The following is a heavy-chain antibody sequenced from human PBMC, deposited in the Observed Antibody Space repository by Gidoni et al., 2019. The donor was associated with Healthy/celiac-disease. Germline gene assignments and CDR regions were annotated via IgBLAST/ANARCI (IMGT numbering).Heavy chain of an antibody. CDR2: IIPILGIA. V-gene: IGHV1-69*09. CDR3: ARVAPDGGQIGYYFDY. J-gene: IGHJ4*02. Sequence: QVQLVQSGAEVKKPGSSVKVSCKASGGTFSSYAISWVRQAPGQGLEWMGRIIPILGIANYAQKFQGRVTITADKSTSTAYMELSSLRSEDTAVYYCARVAPDGGQIGYYFDYWGQGTLVTVSS. D-gene: IGHD6-25*01. CDR1: GGTFSSYA.